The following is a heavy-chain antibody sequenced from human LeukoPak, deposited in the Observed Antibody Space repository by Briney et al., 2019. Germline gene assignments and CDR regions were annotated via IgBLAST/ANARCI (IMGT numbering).Heavy chain of an antibody. CDR2: ISYDGNSK. CDR3: ARERIAAVGTGWFDP. CDR1: GFTFSSYA. Sequence: PGGSLRLSCATSGFTFSSYAMHWVRQAPGKGLEWVAVISYDGNSKYYGDSVKGRFTISRDNSKNTLYLQMSSLRAEDTALYYCARERIAAVGTGWFDPWGQGTLVTVSS. J-gene: IGHJ5*02. V-gene: IGHV3-30-3*01. D-gene: IGHD6-13*01.